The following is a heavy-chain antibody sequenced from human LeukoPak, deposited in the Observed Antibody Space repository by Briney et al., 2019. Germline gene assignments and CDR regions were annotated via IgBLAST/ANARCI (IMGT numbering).Heavy chain of an antibody. CDR3: ARRHGYGFYLDY. J-gene: IGHJ4*02. V-gene: IGHV3-7*01. Sequence: GGSLRLSCAASGFTFSTYWMSWVRQAPGKGLEWVANIEQDGSEKYYVDSVKGRFTISRNNAKNSLYLQMNSLRAEDTAVYYCARRHGYGFYLDYWGQGTLVTVSS. CDR2: IEQDGSEK. CDR1: GFTFSTYW. D-gene: IGHD5-18*01.